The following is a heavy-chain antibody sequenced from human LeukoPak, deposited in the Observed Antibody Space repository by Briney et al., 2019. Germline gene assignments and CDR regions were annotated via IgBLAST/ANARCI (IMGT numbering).Heavy chain of an antibody. CDR2: IYYSGST. V-gene: IGHV4-39*07. D-gene: IGHD3-22*01. CDR1: GGSISSSSYY. J-gene: IGHJ4*02. CDR3: ARETSVVITEYYFDY. Sequence: SETLSLTCTVSGGSISSSSYYWGWIHQPPGKGLEWIGSIYYSGSTYYNPSLKSRVTISVDTSKNQFSLKLSSVTAADTAVYYCARETSVVITEYYFDYWGQGTLVTVSS.